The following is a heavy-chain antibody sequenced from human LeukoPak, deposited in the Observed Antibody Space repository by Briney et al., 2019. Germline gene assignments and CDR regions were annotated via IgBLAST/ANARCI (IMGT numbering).Heavy chain of an antibody. CDR2: IYHSGST. D-gene: IGHD3-22*01. Sequence: SQTLSLTCAVSGGSISRGGYSWSWIRQPPGKGLEWIGYIYHSGSTYYNPSLKSRVTISVDRSKNQFSLKLSSVTAADTAVYYCARGPYYYDSSGPNWFDPWGQGTLVTVSS. CDR1: GGSISRGGYS. V-gene: IGHV4-30-2*01. CDR3: ARGPYYYDSSGPNWFDP. J-gene: IGHJ5*02.